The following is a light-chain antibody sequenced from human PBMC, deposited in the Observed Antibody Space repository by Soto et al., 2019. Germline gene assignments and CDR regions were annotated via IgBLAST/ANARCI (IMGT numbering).Light chain of an antibody. V-gene: IGKV1-39*01. CDR3: QHYNSYSEA. CDR2: AAS. CDR1: QSISNY. J-gene: IGKJ1*01. Sequence: DIQMTQSPSSLSASVGDRVTITCRASQSISNYLNWYQQKPGKAPKVLIYAASSLQSGVPSRFSGSGSGTDFTLTISSLQPEDFATYYCQHYNSYSEAFGQGTKVDIK.